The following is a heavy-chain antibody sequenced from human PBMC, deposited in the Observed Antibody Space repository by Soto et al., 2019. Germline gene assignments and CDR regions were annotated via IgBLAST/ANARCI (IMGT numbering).Heavy chain of an antibody. J-gene: IGHJ6*02. V-gene: IGHV1-69*13. CDR2: IIPIFGTA. CDR1: GGTFSSYA. CDR3: ARGWSRNQPKPSYYGMDV. Sequence: SVKFSCKASGGTFSSYAISWVRQAPGQGLEWMGGIIPIFGTANYAQKFQGRVTITADESTSTAYMELSSLRSEDTAVYYCARGWSRNQPKPSYYGMDVWGQGTTVTVSS. D-gene: IGHD2-2*01.